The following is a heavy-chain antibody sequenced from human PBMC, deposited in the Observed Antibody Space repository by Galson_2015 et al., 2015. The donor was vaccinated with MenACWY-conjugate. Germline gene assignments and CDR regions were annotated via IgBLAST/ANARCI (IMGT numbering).Heavy chain of an antibody. Sequence: SLRLSCAASGFIFSSYAMSWVRQASGKGLEWVSAMSGSGGSRNYADSVKGRFTISRDNSKNTLYLQMNSLRAEDTAVYYCAKTYCSRTNCREPNWYFDLWGRGTLVTVFS. CDR1: GFIFSSYA. D-gene: IGHD2-2*01. J-gene: IGHJ2*01. CDR3: AKTYCSRTNCREPNWYFDL. V-gene: IGHV3-23*01. CDR2: MSGSGGSR.